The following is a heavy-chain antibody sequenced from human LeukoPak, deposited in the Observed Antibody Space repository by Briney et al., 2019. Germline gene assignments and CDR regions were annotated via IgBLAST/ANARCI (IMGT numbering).Heavy chain of an antibody. CDR2: IGTAGKT. J-gene: IGHJ6*03. V-gene: IGHV3-13*01. Sequence: GGSLRLSCAASGFTFSNFDMHWVRQITGKGLEWVSSIGTAGKTNYRGSVKGRFTISRENAKHSLYLQMNSLTTGDTAVYYCARGAPWYYYMDVWGKGTTVTVSS. CDR3: ARGAPWYYYMDV. CDR1: GFTFSNFD.